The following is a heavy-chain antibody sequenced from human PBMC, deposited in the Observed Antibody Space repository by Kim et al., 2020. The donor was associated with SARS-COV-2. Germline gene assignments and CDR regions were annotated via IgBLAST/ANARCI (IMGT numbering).Heavy chain of an antibody. CDR1: GYTFTSYY. Sequence: ASVKVSCKASGYTFTSYYMHWVRQAPGQGLEWMGIINPSGGSTSYAQKFQGRVTMTRDTSTSTVYMELSSLRSEDTAVYYCARGARVVVAATPDLGWFDPWGQGTLVTVSS. V-gene: IGHV1-46*01. D-gene: IGHD2-15*01. CDR3: ARGARVVVAATPDLGWFDP. CDR2: INPSGGST. J-gene: IGHJ5*02.